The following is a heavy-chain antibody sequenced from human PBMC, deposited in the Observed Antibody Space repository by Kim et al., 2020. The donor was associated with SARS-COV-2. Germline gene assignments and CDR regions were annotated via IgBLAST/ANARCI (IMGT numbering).Heavy chain of an antibody. Sequence: GGSLRLSCAASGFTFSSYAMHWVRQAPGKGLEWVAVISYDGSNKYYADSVKGRFTISRDNAKNTLYLQMNSLRAEDTAVYYCARGRWELLPRDAFDIWG. V-gene: IGHV3-30*04. CDR2: ISYDGSNK. D-gene: IGHD1-26*01. CDR3: ARGRWELLPRDAFDI. CDR1: GFTFSSYA. J-gene: IGHJ3*02.